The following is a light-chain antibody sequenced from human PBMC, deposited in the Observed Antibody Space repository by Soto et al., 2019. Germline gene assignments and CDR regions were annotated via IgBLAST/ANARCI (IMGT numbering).Light chain of an antibody. Sequence: DIVMRQSPATLSVSPGERATLYCRASQSIRTDLAWYQQKSGQGPRLLIYDASTRATGIPARFSGSGSGTEFTLTISSLQSEDFAVYYCQQYNNWPPWTFGQGTKVDI. J-gene: IGKJ1*01. CDR3: QQYNNWPPWT. CDR1: QSIRTD. CDR2: DAS. V-gene: IGKV3D-15*01.